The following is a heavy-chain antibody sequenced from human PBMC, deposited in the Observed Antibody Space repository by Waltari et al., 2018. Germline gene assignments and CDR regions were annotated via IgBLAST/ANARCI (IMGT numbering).Heavy chain of an antibody. CDR3: AKDPSIVVVPGEFDY. CDR2: ISGSGGST. V-gene: IGHV3-23*01. CDR1: GFTFSSYA. J-gene: IGHJ4*02. D-gene: IGHD2-2*01. Sequence: EVQLLESGGGLVQPGGSLRLSCAASGFTFSSYAMSWVRQAPGKGLEWVSAISGSGGSTYYADSVKGRFTIARDNSKNTLYLQMNSLRAEDTAVYYCAKDPSIVVVPGEFDYWGQGTLVTVSS.